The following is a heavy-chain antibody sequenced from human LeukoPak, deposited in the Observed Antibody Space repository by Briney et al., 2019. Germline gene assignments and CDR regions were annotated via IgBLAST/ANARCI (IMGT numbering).Heavy chain of an antibody. D-gene: IGHD6-13*01. Sequence: QTGGSLRLSCAASGFTFSSYAMSWVRQAPGKGLEWVSAISGSGGSTYYADSVKGRFTISRDNSKNTLYLQMNSLRAEDTAVYYCAKGVGHKYSSSWHGGYNWFDPWGQGTLVTVSS. CDR2: ISGSGGST. CDR3: AKGVGHKYSSSWHGGYNWFDP. J-gene: IGHJ5*02. V-gene: IGHV3-23*01. CDR1: GFTFSSYA.